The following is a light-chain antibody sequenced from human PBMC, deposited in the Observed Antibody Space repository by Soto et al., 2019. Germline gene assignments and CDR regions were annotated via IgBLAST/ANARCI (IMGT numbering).Light chain of an antibody. CDR3: SSYTSSSTLGV. CDR2: DVS. CDR1: SSDVGGYNY. J-gene: IGLJ2*01. Sequence: HSALTQPASVSGSPGQSITISCTGTSSDVGGYNYVSWYQQHPGKAPKLMIYDVSNRPSGVSNRFSGSKSGNTASLTISGLQAEDEAHYYCSSYTSSSTLGVFGGGTKLTVL. V-gene: IGLV2-14*01.